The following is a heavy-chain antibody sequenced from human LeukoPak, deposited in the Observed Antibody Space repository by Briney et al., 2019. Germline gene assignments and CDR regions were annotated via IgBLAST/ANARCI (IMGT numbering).Heavy chain of an antibody. V-gene: IGHV3-7*01. D-gene: IGHD3-10*01. Sequence: GGSLRLSCAASGFTFSTYWMSWVRQAPGKGLEWVANINQDGSEKSYVDSVKGRVTISRDNAKKSLSLHMNSLRAHDTAVYYCAREIGGEVDVWGKGTTVTVSS. CDR3: AREIGGEVDV. CDR2: INQDGSEK. J-gene: IGHJ6*04. CDR1: GFTFSTYW.